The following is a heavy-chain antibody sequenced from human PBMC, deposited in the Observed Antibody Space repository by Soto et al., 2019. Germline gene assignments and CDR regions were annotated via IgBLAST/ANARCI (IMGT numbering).Heavy chain of an antibody. CDR2: ISGSGGRT. CDR1: GFTFSSSA. D-gene: IGHD4-17*01. Sequence: EVQLLESGGGLVQPGGSLRLSCAASGFTFSSSAMSWVRQGPGKGLEWVSAISGSGGRTYYTDSVKGRFTVSRDNAKNXXYLQMNSLRAEDTAVYYCAREGPFAAVTSERHFDYWGQGTLVTVSS. J-gene: IGHJ4*02. CDR3: AREGPFAAVTSERHFDY. V-gene: IGHV3-23*01.